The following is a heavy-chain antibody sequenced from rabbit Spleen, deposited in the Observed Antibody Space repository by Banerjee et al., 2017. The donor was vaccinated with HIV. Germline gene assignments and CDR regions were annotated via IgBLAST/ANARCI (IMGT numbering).Heavy chain of an antibody. Sequence: QSLEESGGDLVKPGGSLTLTCTASGFSFSGSQYMCWVRQAPGKGLEWIACTYVGSTGSIDYASWARGRFTISKTSSTTVTLQMTSLTAADTATYFCARDSIGNSEFIFNLWGPGTLVTVS. V-gene: IGHV1S40*01. CDR3: ARDSIGNSEFIFNL. CDR2: TYVGSTGSI. J-gene: IGHJ4*01. CDR1: GFSFSGSQY. D-gene: IGHD7-1*01.